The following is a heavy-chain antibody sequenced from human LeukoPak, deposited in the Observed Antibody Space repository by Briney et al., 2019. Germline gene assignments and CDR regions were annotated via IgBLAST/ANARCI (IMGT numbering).Heavy chain of an antibody. D-gene: IGHD6-13*01. Sequence: ASVKVSCKASGYTFTSYGISWVRQAPGQGLEWMGWISAYNGNTNYAQKLQGRVTMTTDTSASTAYMELSSLRSEDTAVYYCARDSRLAAAGRYNWFDPWGQGTLVTVSS. CDR1: GYTFTSYG. V-gene: IGHV1-18*01. CDR2: ISAYNGNT. J-gene: IGHJ5*02. CDR3: ARDSRLAAAGRYNWFDP.